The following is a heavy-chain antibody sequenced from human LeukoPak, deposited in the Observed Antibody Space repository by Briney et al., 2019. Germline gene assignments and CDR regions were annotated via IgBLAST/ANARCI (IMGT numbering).Heavy chain of an antibody. J-gene: IGHJ5*02. Sequence: GGSLRLSCAAPGFTFSSYAMSWVRQAPGKGLEWVSAISGSGGSTYYADSVKGRFTISRDNSKNTLYLQMNSLRAEDTAVYYCAKGKLRYFDWSPPGPWGQGTLVTVSS. CDR3: AKGKLRYFDWSPPGP. CDR2: ISGSGGST. V-gene: IGHV3-23*01. D-gene: IGHD3-9*01. CDR1: GFTFSSYA.